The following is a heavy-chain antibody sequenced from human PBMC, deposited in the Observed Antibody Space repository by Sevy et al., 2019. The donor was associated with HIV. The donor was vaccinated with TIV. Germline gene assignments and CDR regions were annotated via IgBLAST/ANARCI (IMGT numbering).Heavy chain of an antibody. CDR3: ARMVSGGLRWELIKENAFDI. CDR1: GFAFRDSD. CDR2: ISHGGSYE. J-gene: IGHJ3*02. Sequence: GGSLRLSCEASGFAFRDSDIHWVRQSPGKGLEWVALISHGGSYEYYVDSVKGRFTVSSDRSKNILYLQMDSLRAEDTAVYYCARMVSGGLRWELIKENAFDIWGQGTAVTVSS. V-gene: IGHV3-30-3*01. D-gene: IGHD4-17*01.